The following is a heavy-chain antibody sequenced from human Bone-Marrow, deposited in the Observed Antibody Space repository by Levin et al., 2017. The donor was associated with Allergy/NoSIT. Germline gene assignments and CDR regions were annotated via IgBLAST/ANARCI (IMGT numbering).Heavy chain of an antibody. Sequence: GGSLRLSCAASGFTFSSYAMHRVRQAPGKGLEWVAVISYDGSNKYYADSVKGRFTISRDNSKNTLYLQMNSLRAEDTAVHYCARDRGVTTVYYMDVWGKGTTVTVSS. J-gene: IGHJ6*03. D-gene: IGHD4-17*01. CDR2: ISYDGSNK. CDR3: ARDRGVTTVYYMDV. V-gene: IGHV3-30-3*01. CDR1: GFTFSSYA.